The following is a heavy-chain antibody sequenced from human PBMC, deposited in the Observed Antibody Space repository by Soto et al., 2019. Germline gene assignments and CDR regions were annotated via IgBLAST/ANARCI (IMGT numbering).Heavy chain of an antibody. D-gene: IGHD3-22*01. CDR3: AKDRGDVVVVHSACDI. CDR1: GFTFSSYG. J-gene: IGHJ3*02. V-gene: IGHV3-30*18. Sequence: WGSLRLSCAASGFTFSSYGMHWVRQAPGKGLEWVAVISYDGSNKYYADSVKGRFTISRDNSKNTLYLQMNSLRAEDTAVYYCAKDRGDVVVVHSACDIWGHGNMVIVS. CDR2: ISYDGSNK.